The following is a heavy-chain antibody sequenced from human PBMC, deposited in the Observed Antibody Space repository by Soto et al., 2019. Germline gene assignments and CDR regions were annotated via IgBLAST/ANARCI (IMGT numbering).Heavy chain of an antibody. CDR1: GGSISSSDYY. CDR3: AKDRTMARGVRAFDI. CDR2: ISGTGGIT. D-gene: IGHD3-10*01. J-gene: IGHJ3*02. V-gene: IGHV3-23*01. Sequence: LQLQESGPGLVKPSETLTLTCSVSGGSISSSDYYWAWIRQPPGKGLEWISTISGTGGITDYEDSVKGRFTVSIDYSKDTVHLQMNSLRAEDTAVYYCAKDRTMARGVRAFDIWGQGTMVNISS.